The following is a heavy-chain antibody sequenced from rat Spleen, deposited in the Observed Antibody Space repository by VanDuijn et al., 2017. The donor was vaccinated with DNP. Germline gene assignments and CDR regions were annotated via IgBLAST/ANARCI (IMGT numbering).Heavy chain of an antibody. J-gene: IGHJ2*01. Sequence: EVQLVGSGGGLVQPGGSLKLSCAASGFTFGDYNLAWVRQTPEKGLEWVATIISYGSRTYYRDSVKGRFTISRDNAKSTLYLQMNSLRSEDMATYYCARWGGDYFDYWGQGVTVTVSS. CDR3: ARWGGDYFDY. V-gene: IGHV5-7*01. CDR1: GFTFGDYN. CDR2: IISYGSRT.